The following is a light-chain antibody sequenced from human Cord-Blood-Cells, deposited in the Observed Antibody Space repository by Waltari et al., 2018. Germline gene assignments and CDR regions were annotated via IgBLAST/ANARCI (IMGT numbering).Light chain of an antibody. Sequence: QSALTQPHSAFVSPRRSVTIPCTRTSSDVGGYNYDSWYQHHPGKAPKLKIYEVSKRPSGLPERFSGSKSGNTASLTVTGLQAEDEADYYCSSYAGSNNWVFGGGTKLTVL. CDR3: SSYAGSNNWV. V-gene: IGLV2-8*01. J-gene: IGLJ3*02. CDR1: SSDVGGYNY. CDR2: EVS.